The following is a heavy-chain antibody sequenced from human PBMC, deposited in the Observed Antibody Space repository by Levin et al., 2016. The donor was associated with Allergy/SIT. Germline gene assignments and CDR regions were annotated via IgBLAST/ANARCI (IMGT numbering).Heavy chain of an antibody. V-gene: IGHV3-7*01. CDR1: GFTFSSYW. CDR2: IKEDGSEK. CDR3: VRALDV. Sequence: GGSLRLSCAASGFTFSSYWMTWVRQAPGKGLEWVANIKEDGSEKYYGDSVKGRFTISRDNAKNSLFLQMNSLRVEDTALYYCVRALDVWGQGTTVTVSS. J-gene: IGHJ6*02.